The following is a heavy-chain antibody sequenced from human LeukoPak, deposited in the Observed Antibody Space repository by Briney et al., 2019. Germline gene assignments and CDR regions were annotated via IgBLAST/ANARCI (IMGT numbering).Heavy chain of an antibody. D-gene: IGHD6-19*01. CDR1: GFTFIDYD. V-gene: IGHV3-13*01. CDR3: ARGGIQVSGIDEFDY. Sequence: GGSLRLSCAASGFTFIDYDMHWVRQVIGKGLEWVSAIGIRGDTHYSGSVKGRFTISRENAESSLYLQMNSLRAEDTAVYFCARGGIQVSGIDEFDYWGQGTLVTVSS. CDR2: IGIRGDT. J-gene: IGHJ4*02.